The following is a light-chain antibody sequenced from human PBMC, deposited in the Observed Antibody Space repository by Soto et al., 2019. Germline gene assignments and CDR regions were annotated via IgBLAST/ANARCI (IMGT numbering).Light chain of an antibody. V-gene: IGLV2-11*01. Sequence: QSALTQPRSVSGSPGQSVTISCTGTSSDVGDYNYVSWYQQHPGKSPKLLIYAVNMRPSGVPDRFSGSKSGNTASLTISGLQAEDEADYSCCSYAGSHTWVFGGVTKLTVL. CDR2: AVN. CDR1: SSDVGDYNY. J-gene: IGLJ3*02. CDR3: CSYAGSHTWV.